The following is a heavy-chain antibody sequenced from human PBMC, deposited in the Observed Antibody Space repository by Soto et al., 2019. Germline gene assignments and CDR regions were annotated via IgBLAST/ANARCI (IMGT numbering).Heavy chain of an antibody. J-gene: IGHJ6*02. Sequence: QVQLVQSGAEVKKPGSSVKVSCKASGGTFSSYAISWVRQAPGQGLEWMGGIIPIFGTANYAQKFQGRVTITADESTSTAYMELSSLGSEDTAVYYCARMDIVVVVAATHYYYYGMDVWGQGTTVTVSS. V-gene: IGHV1-69*12. CDR3: ARMDIVVVVAATHYYYYGMDV. CDR1: GGTFSSYA. D-gene: IGHD2-15*01. CDR2: IIPIFGTA.